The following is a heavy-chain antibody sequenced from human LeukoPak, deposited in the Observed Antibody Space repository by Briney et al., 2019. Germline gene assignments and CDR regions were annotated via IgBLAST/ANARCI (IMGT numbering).Heavy chain of an antibody. CDR3: AKSVIGGSGSYYSGADY. Sequence: GGSLRLSCAASGFTFSSYALSWVRQAPGKGLEWVSGVSGSGGTTYYADSVKGRFTISRDNSKNTLYLQMNSLRPEDTAMYYCAKSVIGGSGSYYSGADYWGQGALVIVSS. J-gene: IGHJ4*02. CDR1: GFTFSSYA. V-gene: IGHV3-23*01. CDR2: VSGSGGTT. D-gene: IGHD3-22*01.